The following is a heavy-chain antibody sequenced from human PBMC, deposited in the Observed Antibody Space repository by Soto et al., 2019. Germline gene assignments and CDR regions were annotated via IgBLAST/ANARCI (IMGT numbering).Heavy chain of an antibody. CDR1: GFTFSSYA. V-gene: IGHV3-23*01. Sequence: EVQLLESGGGLVQPGGSLRLSCAASGFTFSSYAMSWVRQAPGKGLEWVSAISGSGGSTYYADSVKGRFTISRDNSKNTLYLQMNSLRDEDKAVYHCGKSGGGGDYWGQGPLVTVSS. CDR3: GKSGGGGDY. CDR2: ISGSGGST. J-gene: IGHJ4*02. D-gene: IGHD2-15*01.